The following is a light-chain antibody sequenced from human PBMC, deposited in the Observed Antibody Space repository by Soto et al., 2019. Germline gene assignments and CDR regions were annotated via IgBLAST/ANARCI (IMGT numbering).Light chain of an antibody. CDR3: QQRSTWPLT. Sequence: EIVLTQSPATLSLSAGERATLSYRASQSVVTYLAWYQHKPGQAPRLLIYDASNRATGIPARFSGSGSGTDFTLSISSLEPEDFAVYYCQQRSTWPLTFGGGTKVEIK. CDR1: QSVVTY. V-gene: IGKV3-11*01. CDR2: DAS. J-gene: IGKJ4*01.